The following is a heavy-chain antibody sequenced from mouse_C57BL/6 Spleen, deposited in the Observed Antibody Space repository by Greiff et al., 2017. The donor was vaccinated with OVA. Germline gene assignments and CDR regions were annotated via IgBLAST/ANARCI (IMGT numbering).Heavy chain of an antibody. CDR1: GYTFTSYW. CDR3: ARWAYSAWFAY. CDR2: IHPNSGSS. Sequence: VQLQQPGAELVKPGASVKLSCKASGYTFTSYWMHWVKQRPGQGLEWIGMIHPNSGSSNYNEKFKSKATLTVDKSSSTAYMQLSSLTSEDSAVYYCARWAYSAWFAYWGQGTLVTVSA. V-gene: IGHV1-64*01. D-gene: IGHD2-10*01. J-gene: IGHJ3*01.